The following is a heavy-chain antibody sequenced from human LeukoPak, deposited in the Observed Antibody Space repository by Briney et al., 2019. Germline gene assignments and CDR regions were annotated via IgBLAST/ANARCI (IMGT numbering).Heavy chain of an antibody. V-gene: IGHV3-23*01. CDR2: ISGSGGST. CDR3: TRDPTQYLRYGYFDY. CDR1: GFTFSSYA. Sequence: GGSLRLSCAASGFTFSSYAMSWVRQAPGKGLEWVSAISGSGGSTYYADSVKGRFTISRDNSKNSLYLQMSSLRAEDTAVYYCTRDPTQYLRYGYFDYWGQGTLVTVSS. D-gene: IGHD4-11*01. J-gene: IGHJ4*02.